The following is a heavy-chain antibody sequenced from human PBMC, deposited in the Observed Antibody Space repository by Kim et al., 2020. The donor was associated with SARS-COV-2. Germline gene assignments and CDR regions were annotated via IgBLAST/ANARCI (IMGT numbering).Heavy chain of an antibody. CDR1: GGSISSGSYY. CDR2: IHYSGTT. J-gene: IGHJ3*02. CDR3: ARDLSSSRDAFDI. Sequence: SETLSLTCTVSGGSISSGSYYWSWIRQHPGKGLEWIGYIHYSGTTYYNPSLKSRVTMSVDTSRNHFSLRLSSVTAADTAVYYCARDLSSSRDAFDIWGQGTMVTVSS. V-gene: IGHV4-31*03.